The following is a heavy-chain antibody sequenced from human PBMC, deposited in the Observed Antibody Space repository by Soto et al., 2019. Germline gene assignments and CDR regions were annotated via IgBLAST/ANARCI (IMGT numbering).Heavy chain of an antibody. Sequence: GGSLSLSCAASGFTFSSYAMHWVRQAAGQGLEWVANVNQDGSGRYYVDSVKGRFTISSDSAKNSMYLQMNSLTVEDTAMYYCASLDTAMIKTAGYWGQGTQVTVSS. V-gene: IGHV3-7*02. CDR3: ASLDTAMIKTAGY. CDR2: VNQDGSGR. CDR1: GFTFSSYA. J-gene: IGHJ4*02. D-gene: IGHD5-18*01.